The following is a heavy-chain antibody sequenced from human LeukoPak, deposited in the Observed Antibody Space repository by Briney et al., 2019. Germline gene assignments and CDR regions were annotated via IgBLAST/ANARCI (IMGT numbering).Heavy chain of an antibody. Sequence: SETLSLTCAVYGGSFSGYYWSWIRQPPGKGLEWIGEINHSGSTNYNPSLTSRVTISVDTSKNQYSLKLSSVTAADTAVYYCARAPRGIRVGISWFDPWGQGTLVTVSS. D-gene: IGHD1-14*01. J-gene: IGHJ5*02. CDR2: INHSGST. CDR3: ARAPRGIRVGISWFDP. CDR1: GGSFSGYY. V-gene: IGHV4-34*01.